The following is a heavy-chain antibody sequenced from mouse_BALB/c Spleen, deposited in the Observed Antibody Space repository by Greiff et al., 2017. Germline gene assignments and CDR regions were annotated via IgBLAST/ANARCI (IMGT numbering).Heavy chain of an antibody. CDR3: ARGDYRYYFDY. V-gene: IGHV14-3*02. CDR1: GFNIKDTY. J-gene: IGHJ2*01. Sequence: VHVKQSGAELVKPGASVKLSCTASGFNIKDTYMNWVKQRPEQGLEWIGRIDPANGNTKYDPKFQGKATITADTSSNTAYLQLSSLTSEDTAVYYCARGDYRYYFDYWGQGTTLTVSS. D-gene: IGHD2-14*01. CDR2: IDPANGNT.